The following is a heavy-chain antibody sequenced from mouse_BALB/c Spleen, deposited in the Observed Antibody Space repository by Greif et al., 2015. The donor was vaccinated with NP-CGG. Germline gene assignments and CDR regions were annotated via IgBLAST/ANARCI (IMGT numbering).Heavy chain of an antibody. CDR1: GFTFSSYA. J-gene: IGHJ2*01. CDR2: ISSGGSYT. Sequence: EVKLMESGGGLVKPGGSLKLSCAASGFTFSSYAMSWVRQSPEKRLEWVAEISSGGSYTYYPDTVTGRFTISRDNAKNTLYLEMSSLRSEDTAMYYCARDQGITGYFDYWGQGTTLTVSS. D-gene: IGHD2-4*01. V-gene: IGHV5-9-4*01. CDR3: ARDQGITGYFDY.